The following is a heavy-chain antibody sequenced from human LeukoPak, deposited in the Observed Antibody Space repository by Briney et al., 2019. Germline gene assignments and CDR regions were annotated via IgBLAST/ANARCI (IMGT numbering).Heavy chain of an antibody. J-gene: IGHJ4*02. Sequence: GASVKVSCKASGYIVTSYGISWVRQGPGQGLEWVGWISAYNGNTKFAPNLQDRVTMTTDTSTATAYMELRSLRLNDTAVYFCARARPGAYCGTTSCFSDYWGQGTLVTVSS. CDR1: GYIVTSYG. D-gene: IGHD2-2*01. CDR3: ARARPGAYCGTTSCFSDY. CDR2: ISAYNGNT. V-gene: IGHV1-18*01.